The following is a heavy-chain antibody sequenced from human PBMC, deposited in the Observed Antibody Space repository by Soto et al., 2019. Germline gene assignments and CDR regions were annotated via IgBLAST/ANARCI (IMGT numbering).Heavy chain of an antibody. CDR2: IIPLFATS. CDR1: GGTFRNYA. CDR3: AAAIPHTPYNSPHYFDH. Sequence: SVKVSCKASGGTFRNYAITWVRQAPGQGLEWMGGIIPLFATSNYAQKFLGRLTFTADESAGTAYMELSSLRSEDTAVYYCAAAIPHTPYNSPHYFDHWGQGTLVTVSS. J-gene: IGHJ4*02. V-gene: IGHV1-69*13. D-gene: IGHD1-20*01.